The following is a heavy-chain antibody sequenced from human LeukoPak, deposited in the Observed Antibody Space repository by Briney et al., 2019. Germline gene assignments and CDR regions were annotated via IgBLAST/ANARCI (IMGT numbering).Heavy chain of an antibody. CDR3: ARDALYYYDSSGFNWFDP. D-gene: IGHD3-22*01. V-gene: IGHV3-48*01. CDR2: ISSSSSTI. Sequence: GGSLRLSCAAFGFTFSSYSMNWVRQAPGKGLEWVSYISSSSSTIYYADSVKGRFTISRDNAKNSLYLQMNSLRAEDTAVYYCARDALYYYDSSGFNWFDPWGQGTLVTVSS. J-gene: IGHJ5*02. CDR1: GFTFSSYS.